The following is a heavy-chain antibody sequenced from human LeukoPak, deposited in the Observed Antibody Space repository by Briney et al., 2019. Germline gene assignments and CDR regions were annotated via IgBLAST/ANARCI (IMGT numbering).Heavy chain of an antibody. CDR1: GLTFRNYV. CDR3: ATWAGGSTGFDI. CDR2: ITDRGDRA. D-gene: IGHD1-26*01. V-gene: IGHV3-23*01. Sequence: PGGSLRLSCAASGLTFRNYVITWVRQAPGKGLEWVSTITDRGDRAYHADSVRGRFTISRDNSKNTLSLQMNSLRAEDTAVYYCATWAGGSTGFDIWGQGTMVTVSS. J-gene: IGHJ3*02.